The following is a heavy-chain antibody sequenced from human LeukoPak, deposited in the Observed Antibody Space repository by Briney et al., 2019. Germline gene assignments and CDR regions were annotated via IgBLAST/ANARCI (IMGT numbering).Heavy chain of an antibody. CDR1: GFTVSSNY. D-gene: IGHD2-2*01. Sequence: PGRSLRLSCAASGFTVSSNYMSWVRQAPGKGLEWVSVIHSGGNTFYADSVKGRFTISRDNSKNTLYLQMNSLRAEDTAVYYCARGDIVVVPTAVGSWDYWGQGTLVTVSS. V-gene: IGHV3-53*01. CDR2: IHSGGNT. J-gene: IGHJ4*02. CDR3: ARGDIVVVPTAVGSWDY.